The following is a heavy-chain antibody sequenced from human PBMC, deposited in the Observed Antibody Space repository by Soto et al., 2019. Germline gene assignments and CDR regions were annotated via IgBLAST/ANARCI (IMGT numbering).Heavy chain of an antibody. CDR1: GGSISSYY. V-gene: IGHV4-59*01. D-gene: IGHD3-3*01. Sequence: SETLSLTCTVSGGSISSYYWSWIRQPPGKGLEWIGYIYYSGSTNYNPSLKSRVTISVDTSKNQFSLKLSSVTAADTAVYYCARGKFLEWFTGMDVWGQGTTVTVYS. CDR2: IYYSGST. CDR3: ARGKFLEWFTGMDV. J-gene: IGHJ6*02.